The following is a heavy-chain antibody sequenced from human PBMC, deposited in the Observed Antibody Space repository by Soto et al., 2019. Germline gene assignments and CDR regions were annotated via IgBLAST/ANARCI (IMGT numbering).Heavy chain of an antibody. D-gene: IGHD3-10*01. V-gene: IGHV4-59*08. CDR3: ARVGMTSRYYYYGMDV. CDR2: IYYSGNT. Sequence: QVQLQEWGLGLVKPSETLSLTCTVSGGSISSYYWSWIRQPPGKGLEWIGYIYYSGNTNYNPALKSRVTVSVDTSKNQFSLKLTSVTAADTAVYYCARVGMTSRYYYYGMDVWGQGTTVSVSS. CDR1: GGSISSYY. J-gene: IGHJ6*02.